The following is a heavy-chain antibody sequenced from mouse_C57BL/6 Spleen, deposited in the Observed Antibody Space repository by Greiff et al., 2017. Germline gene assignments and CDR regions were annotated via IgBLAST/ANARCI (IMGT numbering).Heavy chain of an antibody. CDR2: ISDGGSYT. Sequence: EVKLVESGGGLVKPGGSLKLSCAASGFTFSSYAMSWVRQTPETRLEWVATISDGGSYTYYPDNVQGRFTISRDNAKNNLYLQMSHLKSEDTAMYYCARDTLITTGDFDVWGTGTTVTVSS. D-gene: IGHD1-1*01. CDR1: GFTFSSYA. CDR3: ARDTLITTGDFDV. V-gene: IGHV5-4*01. J-gene: IGHJ1*03.